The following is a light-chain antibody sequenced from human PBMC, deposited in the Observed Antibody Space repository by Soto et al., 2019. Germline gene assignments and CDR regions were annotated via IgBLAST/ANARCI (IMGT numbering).Light chain of an antibody. Sequence: QSVLTQPPSASGTPGQRVTISCSGSSSNIGGNAVNWFQQLPGTAPKLLIYAHNSRPSGVPDRFSGSKSGTSASLAISGLQSDDEAEYYCAAWDDSLDGYVFGTGTKLTVL. CDR2: AHN. V-gene: IGLV1-44*01. CDR3: AAWDDSLDGYV. J-gene: IGLJ1*01. CDR1: SSNIGGNA.